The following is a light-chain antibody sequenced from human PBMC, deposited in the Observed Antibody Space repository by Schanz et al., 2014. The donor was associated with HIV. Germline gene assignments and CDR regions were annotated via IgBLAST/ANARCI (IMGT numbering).Light chain of an antibody. J-gene: IGKJ3*01. CDR1: QTIGSSY. CDR2: DAS. V-gene: IGKV3-20*01. Sequence: EIVLTQSPGTLSLSPGERATLSCRASQTIGSSYLAWYQQRPGQAPRLLIYDASSRATGIPDRFSGSGSGTDFTLTISRLEPEDFAVYYCQQYGSSFGPGTKVDIK. CDR3: QQYGSS.